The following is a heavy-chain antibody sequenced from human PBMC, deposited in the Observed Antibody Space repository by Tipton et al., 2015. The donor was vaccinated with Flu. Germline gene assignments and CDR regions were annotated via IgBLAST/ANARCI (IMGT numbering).Heavy chain of an antibody. CDR3: ARDRSGSGSYYSAFDI. CDR1: GGSISSSTYY. Sequence: TLSLTCIVSGGSISSSTYYWGWIRQPPGKGLEWLGRIYTTGSTNYNPSLTSRVTMSLDTSENQLSLKLSSVTAADTAVYYCARDRSGSGSYYSAFDIWGQGTMVTVSS. V-gene: IGHV4-61*02. J-gene: IGHJ3*02. CDR2: IYTTGST. D-gene: IGHD3-10*01.